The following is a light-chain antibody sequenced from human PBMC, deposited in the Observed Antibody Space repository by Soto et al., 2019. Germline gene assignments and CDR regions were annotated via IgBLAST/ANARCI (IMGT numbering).Light chain of an antibody. J-gene: IGLJ2*01. Sequence: QSALTQPASVSGSPGQSITIYCTGTSSDVGGYNYVSWYQQHPGKAPKLMIYEVSNRPSGVSNRFSGSKSGNTASLTISGLQGEDEADYYCSSYTSSSTLEVVFGGGTKLTVL. CDR1: SSDVGGYNY. CDR3: SSYTSSSTLEVV. CDR2: EVS. V-gene: IGLV2-14*01.